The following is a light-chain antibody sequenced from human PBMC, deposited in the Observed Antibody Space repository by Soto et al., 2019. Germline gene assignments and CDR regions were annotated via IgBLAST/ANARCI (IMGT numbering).Light chain of an antibody. Sequence: EVVLTQSPATLSLSPGERATLFCRANESVNDYLAWYQQRPGQAPRLLIFDASNRAPGIPARFSASGSRRDFTLTISSLEPEDFVVYYCQQYSSLPHTFGQGTKLEVK. CDR3: QQYSSLPHT. CDR2: DAS. J-gene: IGKJ2*01. CDR1: ESVNDY. V-gene: IGKV3-11*02.